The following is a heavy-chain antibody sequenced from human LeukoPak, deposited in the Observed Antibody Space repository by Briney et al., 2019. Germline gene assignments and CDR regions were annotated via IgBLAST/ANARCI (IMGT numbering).Heavy chain of an antibody. Sequence: GSSVKVSRKASGGTFSSYAISWVRQAPGQGLEWMGGIIPIFGTANYAQKFQGRVTITTDESTSTAYMELSGLRSEDTAVYYCARGGGSSSWFRYFDYWGQGTLVTVSS. V-gene: IGHV1-69*05. CDR3: ARGGGSSSWFRYFDY. CDR2: IIPIFGTA. D-gene: IGHD6-13*01. J-gene: IGHJ4*02. CDR1: GGTFSSYA.